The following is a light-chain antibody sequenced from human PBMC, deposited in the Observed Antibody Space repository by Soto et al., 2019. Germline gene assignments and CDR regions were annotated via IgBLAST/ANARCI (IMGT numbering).Light chain of an antibody. J-gene: IGKJ5*01. Sequence: PGERVTLSCRASQSVSSSYLTWYQQKPGQAPRLLIYGASTRATSIPDRFSGSGSGTDFTLTISRLEPEDFAVYYCQQYGSSPPITFGQGTRLEI. CDR1: QSVSSSY. CDR2: GAS. CDR3: QQYGSSPPIT. V-gene: IGKV3-20*01.